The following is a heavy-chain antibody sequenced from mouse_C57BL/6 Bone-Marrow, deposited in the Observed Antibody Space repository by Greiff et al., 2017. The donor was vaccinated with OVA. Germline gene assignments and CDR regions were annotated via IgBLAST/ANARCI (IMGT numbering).Heavy chain of an antibody. CDR2: ISSGGSYT. V-gene: IGHV5-6*01. CDR3: ARRGYFDV. CDR1: GFTFSSYG. J-gene: IGHJ1*03. Sequence: EVKLMESGGDLVKPGGSLKLSCAASGFTFSSYGMSWVRQTPDKRLEWVATISSGGSYTYYPDSVKGRFTISRDNAKNTLYLQMSSLKSEDTAMYNCARRGYFDVWGTGTTVTVSS.